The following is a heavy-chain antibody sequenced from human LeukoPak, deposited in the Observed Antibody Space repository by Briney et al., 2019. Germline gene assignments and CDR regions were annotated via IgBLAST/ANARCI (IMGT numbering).Heavy chain of an antibody. CDR1: GFTFSSYA. J-gene: IGHJ4*02. D-gene: IGHD5-18*01. V-gene: IGHV3-30-3*01. Sequence: PGGSLRLSCAASGFTFSSYAMHWVRQAPGKGLEWVAVISYDGSSKYYADSVKGRFTISRDNSKNALYLQMNSLRAEDTAVYYCARVDTAMVTLFYFDYWGQGTLVTVSS. CDR2: ISYDGSSK. CDR3: ARVDTAMVTLFYFDY.